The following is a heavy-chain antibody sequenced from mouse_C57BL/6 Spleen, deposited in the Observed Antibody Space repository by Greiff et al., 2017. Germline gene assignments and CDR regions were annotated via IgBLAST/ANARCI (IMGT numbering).Heavy chain of an antibody. CDR1: GYAFSSSW. J-gene: IGHJ2*01. D-gene: IGHD1-3*01. V-gene: IGHV1-82*01. Sequence: VKLMESGPELVKPGASVKISCKASGYAFSSSWMNWVKQRPGKGLEWIGRIYPGDGDTNYNGKFKGKATLTADKSSSTAYMQLSSLTSEDSAVYFCARELPYYFDYWGQGTTLTVSS. CDR2: IYPGDGDT. CDR3: ARELPYYFDY.